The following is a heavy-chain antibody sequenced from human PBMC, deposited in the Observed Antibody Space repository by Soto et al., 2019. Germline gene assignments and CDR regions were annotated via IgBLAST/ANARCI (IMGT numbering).Heavy chain of an antibody. Sequence: GGSLRLSCAASGFTFSSYSMNWVRQAPGKGLEWVSSISSSSSYIYYADSVKGRFTISRDNAKNSLYLQMNSLRAEDTAVYYCARVSHYYYYMDVWGKGTTVTVSS. CDR2: ISSSSSYI. CDR3: ARVSHYYYYMDV. J-gene: IGHJ6*03. V-gene: IGHV3-21*01. CDR1: GFTFSSYS.